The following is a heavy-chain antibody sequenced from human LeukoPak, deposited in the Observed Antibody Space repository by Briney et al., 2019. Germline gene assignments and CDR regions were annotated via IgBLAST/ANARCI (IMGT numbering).Heavy chain of an antibody. J-gene: IGHJ6*03. V-gene: IGHV3-23*01. CDR3: AAQTDYYYYYMDV. Sequence: PGGYLRLSCAASGFTFSTYAMSWVRQAPGKGLEWVSAISGSGGSTYYADSVKGRFTISRDNSKNTLYLQMNSLRAEDTAVYYCAAQTDYYYYYMDVWGKGTTVTISS. CDR2: ISGSGGST. CDR1: GFTFSTYA. D-gene: IGHD2-21*02.